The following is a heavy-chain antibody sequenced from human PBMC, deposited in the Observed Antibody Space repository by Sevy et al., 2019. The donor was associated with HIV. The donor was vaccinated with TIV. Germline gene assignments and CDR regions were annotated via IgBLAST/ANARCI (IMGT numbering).Heavy chain of an antibody. J-gene: IGHJ3*02. CDR1: GFTFSSYA. CDR3: ARDPIAAAGTPSDAFDI. Sequence: GGSLRLSCAASGFTFSSYAMHWVRQAPGKGLEWVAVISYDGSNKYYADSVKGRFTISRDNSKNTLYLQMNSLRAEDTAVYYCARDPIAAAGTPSDAFDIWGQGTMVTVSS. D-gene: IGHD6-13*01. CDR2: ISYDGSNK. V-gene: IGHV3-30-3*01.